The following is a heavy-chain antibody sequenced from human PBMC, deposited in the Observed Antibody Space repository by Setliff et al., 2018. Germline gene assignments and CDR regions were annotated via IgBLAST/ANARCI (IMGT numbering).Heavy chain of an antibody. Sequence: PSETLSLTCTVSGGSISSYYGSWIRQPPGKGLEWIGYIYYSGSTNYNPSLKSRVTISVDTSKNQFSLKLSSVTAADTAVYYCARLGGGYYYDYMDVWGKGTTVTVSS. V-gene: IGHV4-59*08. CDR3: ARLGGGYYYDYMDV. CDR2: IYYSGST. D-gene: IGHD3-16*01. J-gene: IGHJ6*03. CDR1: GGSISSYY.